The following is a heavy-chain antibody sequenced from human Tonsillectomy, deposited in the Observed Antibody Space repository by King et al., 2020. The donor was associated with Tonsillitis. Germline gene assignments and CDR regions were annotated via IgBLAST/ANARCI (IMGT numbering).Heavy chain of an antibody. V-gene: IGHV4-59*01. CDR2: IYYSGST. Sequence: QVQLQESGPGLVKPSETLSLTCTVSGGSISSYYWSWIRQPPGKGLEWIGYIYYSGSTNYNPSLKSRVTISGYTSKNPFSLKLSSVTAADPAVYYFARDAPYCSSTSCLDYYYYMDVWGKGTTVTVSS. J-gene: IGHJ6*03. CDR1: GGSISSYY. CDR3: ARDAPYCSSTSCLDYYYYMDV. D-gene: IGHD2-2*01.